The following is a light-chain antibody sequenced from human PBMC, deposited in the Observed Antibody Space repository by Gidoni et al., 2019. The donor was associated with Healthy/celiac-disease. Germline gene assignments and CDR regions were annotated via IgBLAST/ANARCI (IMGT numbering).Light chain of an antibody. CDR1: QSVLYSSNNKNY. Sequence: DSVMTQSPDSLAVSLGERATINCKSSQSVLYSSNNKNYLAWYQQKPGQPPRLLIYWASTRESGVPDRFSGSWSGTVFTLTVSSLQAEDVAVYYCQQYYSTPPYTFGQGTKLEIK. CDR3: QQYYSTPPYT. CDR2: WAS. V-gene: IGKV4-1*01. J-gene: IGKJ2*01.